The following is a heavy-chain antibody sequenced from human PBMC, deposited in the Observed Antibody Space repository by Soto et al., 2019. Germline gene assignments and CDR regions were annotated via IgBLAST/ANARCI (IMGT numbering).Heavy chain of an antibody. CDR1: GYSISSGYY. Sequence: SETLSLTCAVSGYSISSGYYSGWIRQPPGKGLEWLGTTYYGASTYYNPSLRSRITILLDASTNQLSLKLSSVTAADTAVYFCVRVAGSASWYETDSWGQGILVTVSS. V-gene: IGHV4-38-2*01. J-gene: IGHJ4*02. CDR3: VRVAGSASWYETDS. D-gene: IGHD6-13*01. CDR2: TYYGAST.